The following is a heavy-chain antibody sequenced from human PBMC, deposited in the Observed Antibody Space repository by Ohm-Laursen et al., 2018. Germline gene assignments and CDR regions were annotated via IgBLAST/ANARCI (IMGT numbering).Heavy chain of an antibody. V-gene: IGHV4-59*12. J-gene: IGHJ4*02. Sequence: SDTLSLTCSVSGGSISSYYWNWIRQPPGKGLEWIGYIYYSGSTDYNPSLKSRVTISVDTSKNQFSLKLSSVTAADTAVYYCARGFSGWWGRIDYWGQGILVTVSS. CDR3: ARGFSGWWGRIDY. D-gene: IGHD6-19*01. CDR1: GGSISSYY. CDR2: IYYSGST.